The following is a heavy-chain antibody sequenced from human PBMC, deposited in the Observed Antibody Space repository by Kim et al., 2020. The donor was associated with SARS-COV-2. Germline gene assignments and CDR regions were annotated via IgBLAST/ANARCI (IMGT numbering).Heavy chain of an antibody. V-gene: IGHV4-34*01. CDR1: GGSFSGYY. CDR3: ARDPGGTGLDY. J-gene: IGHJ4*02. D-gene: IGHD3-16*01. Sequence: SETLSLTCAVYGGSFSGYYWSWIRQPPGKGLEWIGEINHSGSTNYNPSIKSRVTISVDTSKNQFSLKLSSVTAADTAVYYCARDPGGTGLDYWGQGTLVTVSS. CDR2: INHSGST.